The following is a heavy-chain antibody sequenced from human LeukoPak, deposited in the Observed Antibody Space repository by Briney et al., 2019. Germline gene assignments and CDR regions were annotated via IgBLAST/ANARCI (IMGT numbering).Heavy chain of an antibody. J-gene: IGHJ5*02. CDR1: GFTFSSYA. V-gene: IGHV3-30-3*01. CDR2: ISYDGSNK. CDR3: ARNNWFDP. Sequence: GGSLRLSCAASGFTFSSYAMHRVRQAPGKGLEWVAVISYDGSNKYYADSVKGRFTISRDNSKNTLYLQMNSLRAEDTAVYYCARNNWFDPWGQGTLVTVSS.